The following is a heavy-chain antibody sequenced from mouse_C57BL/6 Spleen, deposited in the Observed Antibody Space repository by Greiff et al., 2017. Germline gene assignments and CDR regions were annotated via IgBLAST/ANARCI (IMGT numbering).Heavy chain of an antibody. CDR3: AGGGY. J-gene: IGHJ2*01. CDR1: GFTFSSYA. Sequence: EVQVVESGGGLVKPGGSLKLSCAASGFTFSSYAMSWVRQTPEKRLEWVATISDGGSYTYYPDNVKGRFTISRDNAKNNLYLQMSHLKSEDTAMXYCAGGGYWGQGTTLTVSS. V-gene: IGHV5-4*01. CDR2: ISDGGSYT.